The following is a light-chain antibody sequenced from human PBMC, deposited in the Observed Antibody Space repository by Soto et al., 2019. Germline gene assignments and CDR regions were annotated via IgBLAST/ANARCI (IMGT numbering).Light chain of an antibody. CDR1: QSVSTN. Sequence: ILLTHSPSTLSVSPGERATLSCRASQSVSTNFAWYQQKPGQAPRLLIYGASTRAAGIPARFSGSGSGTEFTLTISSLQSEDFAVYYCQQYNIWPLTFGGGTKVDIK. CDR2: GAS. J-gene: IGKJ4*01. CDR3: QQYNIWPLT. V-gene: IGKV3-15*01.